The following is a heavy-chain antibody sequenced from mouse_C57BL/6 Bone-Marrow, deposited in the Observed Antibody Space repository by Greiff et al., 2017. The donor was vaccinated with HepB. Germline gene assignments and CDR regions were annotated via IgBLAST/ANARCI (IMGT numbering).Heavy chain of an antibody. CDR2: IYPGSGST. CDR1: GYTFTSYW. V-gene: IGHV1-55*01. CDR3: ARDPVVDWYFDV. Sequence: QVQLQQSGAELVKPGASVKMSCKASGYTFTSYWITWVKQRPGQGLEWIGDIYPGSGSTNYNEKFKSKATLTVDTSSSTAYMQLSSLTSEDYAVYYCARDPVVDWYFDVWGTGTTVTVSS. J-gene: IGHJ1*03. D-gene: IGHD1-1*01.